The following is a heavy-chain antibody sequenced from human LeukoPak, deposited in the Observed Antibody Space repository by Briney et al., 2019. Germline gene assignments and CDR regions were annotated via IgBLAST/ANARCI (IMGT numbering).Heavy chain of an antibody. V-gene: IGHV3-48*04. CDR2: ISRSGSTI. CDR1: GFTFSSYT. J-gene: IGHJ4*02. Sequence: PGGSLRLSCAASGFTFSSYTMNWVRQAPGKGLEWVSYISRSGSTIYYADSVKGRFTISRDNAKNSLYLQMNSLRAEDTAIYYCARDWHRDYGESSFDYWGQGTLVTVSS. CDR3: ARDWHRDYGESSFDY. D-gene: IGHD4-17*01.